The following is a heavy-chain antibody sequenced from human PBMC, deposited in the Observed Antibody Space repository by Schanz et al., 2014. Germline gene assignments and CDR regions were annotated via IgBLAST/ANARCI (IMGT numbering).Heavy chain of an antibody. CDR1: GFTFISYD. V-gene: IGHV3-33*06. J-gene: IGHJ4*02. D-gene: IGHD6-13*01. CDR2: IRYDGRNK. CDR3: AKDLAAVGVFDY. Sequence: VHLLESGGGVVQPGRSLRLSCVASGFTFISYDIHWVRQAPGKGLEWVAVIRYDGRNKNFVESVKGRFTISRDNSKNTLDLQMNSLRAEDTAIYYCAKDLAAVGVFDYWGQGTLVTVSS.